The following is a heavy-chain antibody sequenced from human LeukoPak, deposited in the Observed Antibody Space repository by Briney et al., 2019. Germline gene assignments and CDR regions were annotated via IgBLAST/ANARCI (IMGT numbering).Heavy chain of an antibody. D-gene: IGHD5-18*01. Sequence: GGSPRLSCAASGFTFSSYSMNWVRQAPGKGLEWVSSISSSSSYIYYADSVKGRFTISRDNAKNSLYLQMNSLRAEDTAVYYCAREDTAMVLIDYWGQGTLVTVSS. J-gene: IGHJ4*02. CDR1: GFTFSSYS. CDR3: AREDTAMVLIDY. CDR2: ISSSSSYI. V-gene: IGHV3-21*01.